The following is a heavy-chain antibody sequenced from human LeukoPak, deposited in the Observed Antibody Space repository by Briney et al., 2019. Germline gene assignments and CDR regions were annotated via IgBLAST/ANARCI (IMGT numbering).Heavy chain of an antibody. J-gene: IGHJ4*02. D-gene: IGHD3-16*01. CDR3: ARARGLPYFDY. Sequence: SETLSLTCTVSGGSISSSGYYWGWIRQPPGKGLEWIGSIYYSGSTYYNPSLKSRVTISVDTSKNQFSLKLSSVTAADTAVYYCARARGLPYFDYWGQGTLVTVSS. CDR1: GGSISSSGYY. CDR2: IYYSGST. V-gene: IGHV4-39*01.